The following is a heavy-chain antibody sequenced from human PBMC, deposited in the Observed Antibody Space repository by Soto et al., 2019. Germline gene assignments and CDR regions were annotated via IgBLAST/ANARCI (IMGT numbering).Heavy chain of an antibody. D-gene: IGHD3-10*01. Sequence: QVQLQQWGAGLLKPSETLSLTCAVYGGSFSGYYWSWIRQPPGKGLEWIGEINHSGSTNYNPSLKSRVTISVDTSKNQFSLKLSSVTAADTAVYYCARLVGITMVRGVIPYAFDIWGQGTMVTVSS. CDR3: ARLVGITMVRGVIPYAFDI. CDR1: GGSFSGYY. V-gene: IGHV4-34*01. J-gene: IGHJ3*02. CDR2: INHSGST.